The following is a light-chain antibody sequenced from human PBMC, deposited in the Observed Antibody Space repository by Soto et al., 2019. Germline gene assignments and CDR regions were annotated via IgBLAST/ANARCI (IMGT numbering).Light chain of an antibody. CDR2: AAS. J-gene: IGKJ1*01. Sequence: DIVLTQSPGTLSLSPGERATLSCRTSQSVTSSYLAWYQQKPGQAPRLLIYAASTRATGIPARFSGSGSGTEFTLTINSLQSEDFAVYYCQQYNNWWTFGQGTKVDIK. CDR1: QSVTSSY. CDR3: QQYNNWWT. V-gene: IGKV3-15*01.